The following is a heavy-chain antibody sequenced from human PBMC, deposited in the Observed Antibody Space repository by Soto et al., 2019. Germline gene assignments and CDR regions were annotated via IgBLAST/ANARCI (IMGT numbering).Heavy chain of an antibody. D-gene: IGHD3-10*01. CDR1: GGSISSSNW. Sequence: SETLSLTCAVSGGSISSSNWWSWVRQPPGKGLEWIGEIHHTGSTNYSPSLKSRVTISIDNSNNQFSLNVDSVTAADTAVYYCARAPGELSFPWFGPWGQGTLVTVS. J-gene: IGHJ5*02. V-gene: IGHV4-4*02. CDR2: IHHTGST. CDR3: ARAPGELSFPWFGP.